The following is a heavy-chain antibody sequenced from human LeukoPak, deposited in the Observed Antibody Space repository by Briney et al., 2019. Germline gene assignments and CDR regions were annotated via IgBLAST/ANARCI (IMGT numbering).Heavy chain of an antibody. V-gene: IGHV1-2*02. D-gene: IGHD3-22*01. J-gene: IGHJ3*02. Sequence: EASVKVSCKASGYTFTGYYMHWVRQAPGQGLEWMGWINPNSGGTNYAQKFQGRVTMTRNTSISTAYMELSSLRSEDTAVYYCARSRADDYYDSSGYYYGAFDIWGQGTMVTVSS. CDR1: GYTFTGYY. CDR2: INPNSGGT. CDR3: ARSRADDYYDSSGYYYGAFDI.